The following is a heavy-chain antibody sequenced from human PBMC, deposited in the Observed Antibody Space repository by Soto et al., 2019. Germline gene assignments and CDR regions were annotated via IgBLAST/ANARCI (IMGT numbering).Heavy chain of an antibody. Sequence: SETLSLTCGVSDYSIRSGYYWGWIRQPPGKGLEWIGSIYHSGRTYYKPSLKSRVTISVDTSKNQFSLKLRSVTAADTAVYYCARTGHYDFWSGYYSCWFDPWGQGTRVTVSS. CDR2: IYHSGRT. V-gene: IGHV4-38-2*01. CDR1: DYSIRSGYY. J-gene: IGHJ5*02. D-gene: IGHD3-3*01. CDR3: ARTGHYDFWSGYYSCWFDP.